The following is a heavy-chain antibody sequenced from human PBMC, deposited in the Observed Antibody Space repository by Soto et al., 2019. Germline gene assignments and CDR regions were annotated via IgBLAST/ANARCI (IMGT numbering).Heavy chain of an antibody. D-gene: IGHD3-10*01. CDR3: ARDSRGGYYYYGMDV. J-gene: IGHJ6*02. Sequence: QVQVMQSGAEVKKPGASVKVSCKASGYTFTDYYIHWVRQAPGQGLEWMGWINPNSGDTNYAQKFQGWVTMTTDTSITTGYMELSRLTSDDTAVYYCARDSRGGYYYYGMDVWGQGTTVTVSS. V-gene: IGHV1-2*04. CDR1: GYTFTDYY. CDR2: INPNSGDT.